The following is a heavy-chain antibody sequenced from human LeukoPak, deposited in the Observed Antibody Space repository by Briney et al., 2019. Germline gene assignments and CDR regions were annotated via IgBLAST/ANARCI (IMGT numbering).Heavy chain of an antibody. CDR3: ADRPIGMAGKPNYYFDY. CDR1: GFTFSNYA. D-gene: IGHD6-19*01. CDR2: INNDGSYT. J-gene: IGHJ4*02. Sequence: GGSLRLSCAASGFTFSNYAMTWVRQAPGKGLEWGSAINNDGSYTHYADSVKGRFTISRDNSKNTLYLQMTSLTAEDTAVYFCADRPIGMAGKPNYYFDYWGQGTLVTVSS. V-gene: IGHV3-23*01.